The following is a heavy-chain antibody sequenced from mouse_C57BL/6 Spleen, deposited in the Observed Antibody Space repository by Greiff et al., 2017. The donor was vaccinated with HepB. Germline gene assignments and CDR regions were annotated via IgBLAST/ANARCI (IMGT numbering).Heavy chain of an antibody. D-gene: IGHD2-5*01. J-gene: IGHJ3*01. CDR2: IDPENGDT. CDR3: TTGGSNYPLAY. V-gene: IGHV14-4*01. Sequence: VQLQQSGAELVRPGASVKLSCTASGFNIKDAYMHWVKQRPEQGLEWIGWIDPENGDTECASKFQGKATITADTSSNTAYLRLSSLTSEDTAVYYGTTGGSNYPLAYWGQGTLVTVSA. CDR1: GFNIKDAY.